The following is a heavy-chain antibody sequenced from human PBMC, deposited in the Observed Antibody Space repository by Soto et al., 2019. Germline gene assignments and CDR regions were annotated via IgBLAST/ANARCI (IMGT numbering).Heavy chain of an antibody. CDR3: ATSRVSIAVAGETEYYFDY. D-gene: IGHD6-19*01. CDR2: INPNSGGT. J-gene: IGHJ4*02. CDR1: GYTFTGYY. Sequence: ASVKVSCKASGYTFTGYYMHWVRQAPGQGLEWMGWINPNSGGTNSAQKFQGWVTMTRDTSISTAYMELSRLRSDDTAVYYCATSRVSIAVAGETEYYFDYWGQGPLVTVYS. V-gene: IGHV1-2*04.